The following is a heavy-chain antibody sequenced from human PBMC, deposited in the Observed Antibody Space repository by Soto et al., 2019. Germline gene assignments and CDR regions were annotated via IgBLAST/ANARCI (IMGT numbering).Heavy chain of an antibody. CDR3: ARDPIPRGSYYYYGMDV. J-gene: IGHJ6*02. CDR1: GYTFTSYG. D-gene: IGHD1-26*01. Sequence: EASVKVSCKASGYTFTSYGISWVRQAPGQGLEWMGWISAYNGNTNYAQKLQGRVTMTTDTSTSTAYMELRSLRSDDTAVYYCARDPIPRGSYYYYGMDVWGQGTTVTVSS. CDR2: ISAYNGNT. V-gene: IGHV1-18*04.